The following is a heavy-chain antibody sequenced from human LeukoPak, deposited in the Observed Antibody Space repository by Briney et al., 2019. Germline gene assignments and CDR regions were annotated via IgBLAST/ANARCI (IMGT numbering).Heavy chain of an antibody. J-gene: IGHJ6*03. Sequence: SETLSHTCTVSGGSITSYYWTWMRQSPGKGLEWIGYVHHSGDTKYSPSLKSRVTISVDTSKNQFSLKLSSVTAADTAVYYCARGRTGYQLLPTKKNYDYYYMDVWGKGTTVTVSS. CDR1: GGSITSYY. CDR2: VHHSGDT. CDR3: ARGRTGYQLLPTKKNYDYYYMDV. D-gene: IGHD2-2*01. V-gene: IGHV4-59*12.